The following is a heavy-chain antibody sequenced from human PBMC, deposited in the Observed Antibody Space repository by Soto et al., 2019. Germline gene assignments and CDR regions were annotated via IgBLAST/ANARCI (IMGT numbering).Heavy chain of an antibody. CDR3: AKDVLRFLEWLAFYGIDV. CDR1: GFTFSSYG. Sequence: QVQLVESGGGVVQPGRSLRLSCAASGFTFSSYGMHWVRQAPGKGLEWVAVISYDGSNKYYADSVKGRFTISRDNSKKTLYLQMNSLRAEDTAVYYCAKDVLRFLEWLAFYGIDVWGQGTTVTVSS. J-gene: IGHJ6*02. CDR2: ISYDGSNK. D-gene: IGHD3-3*01. V-gene: IGHV3-30*18.